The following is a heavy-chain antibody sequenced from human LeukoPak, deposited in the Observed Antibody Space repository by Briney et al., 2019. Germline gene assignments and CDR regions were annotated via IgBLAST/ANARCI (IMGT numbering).Heavy chain of an antibody. CDR2: INPNSGGT. V-gene: IGHV1-2*02. CDR1: GYTFTGYY. CDR3: AREGYGSGSYVY. J-gene: IGHJ4*02. Sequence: ASVKVSCKASGYTFTGYYMHWVRQAPGQGLEWMGWINPNSGGTDSAQKFQGRVTMTRDTSISTAYMELSSLRSDDTAVNYCAREGYGSGSYVYWGQGTLVTVSS. D-gene: IGHD3-10*01.